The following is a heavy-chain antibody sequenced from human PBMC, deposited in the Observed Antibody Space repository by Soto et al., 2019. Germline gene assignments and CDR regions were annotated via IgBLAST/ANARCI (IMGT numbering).Heavy chain of an antibody. Sequence: EVQLLESGGGLVQPGGSLRLSCAASGFTFSSYAMSWVRQAPGKGLEWVSAISGSGGSTYYADSGKGRFTISRDNSKNTRYLQMNSLRAEDTAVYYCAKDKTTVTDYWYFDLWGRGTLVTVSS. CDR2: ISGSGGST. D-gene: IGHD4-17*01. J-gene: IGHJ2*01. V-gene: IGHV3-23*01. CDR3: AKDKTTVTDYWYFDL. CDR1: GFTFSSYA.